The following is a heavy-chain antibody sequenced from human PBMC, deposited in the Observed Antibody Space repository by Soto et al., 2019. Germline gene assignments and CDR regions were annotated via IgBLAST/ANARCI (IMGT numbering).Heavy chain of an antibody. CDR1: GLTFSDYY. D-gene: IGHD1-26*01. Sequence: NPGGSLRLSCAASGLTFSDYYMSWIRQAPGKGLEWVSYISSRGSIIYYADPVKGRFTISRDNAKNSLYLQMNSLRAEDTAVYYCARAIGGSYLYGLDVWGQGTTVTVSS. V-gene: IGHV3-11*04. CDR2: ISSRGSII. CDR3: ARAIGGSYLYGLDV. J-gene: IGHJ6*02.